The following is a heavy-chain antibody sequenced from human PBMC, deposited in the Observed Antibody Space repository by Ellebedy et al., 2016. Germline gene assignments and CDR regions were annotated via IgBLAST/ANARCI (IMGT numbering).Heavy chain of an antibody. V-gene: IGHV1-46*04. D-gene: IGHD6-13*01. Sequence: ASVKVSCKASGYTFTSYYMHWVRQAPGQGLEWMGIINPSGGSTSYVQKLQGRVTMTRDTSTSTVYMELSSLRSEDTAVYYCARDLVRAQGAYSSSWYNYYYGMDVWGQGTTVTVSS. CDR2: INPSGGST. CDR1: GYTFTSYY. CDR3: ARDLVRAQGAYSSSWYNYYYGMDV. J-gene: IGHJ6*02.